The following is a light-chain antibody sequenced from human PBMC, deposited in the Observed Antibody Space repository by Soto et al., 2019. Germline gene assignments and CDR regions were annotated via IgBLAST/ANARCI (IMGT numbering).Light chain of an antibody. V-gene: IGLV2-14*01. CDR1: SSDVGGSNY. CDR2: DVS. Sequence: QSALTQPASVSGSPGQSITISCTGTSSDVGGSNYVSWYQQHPGKAPKLMIYDVSNRPSGVSNRFSGSKSGNTASLTISGLQAEDEADYYCSSYTGSTTLYVFGTGTKVTVL. CDR3: SSYTGSTTLYV. J-gene: IGLJ1*01.